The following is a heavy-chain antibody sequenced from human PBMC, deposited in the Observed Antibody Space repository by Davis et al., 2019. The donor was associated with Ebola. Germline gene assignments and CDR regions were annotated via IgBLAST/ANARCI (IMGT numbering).Heavy chain of an antibody. Sequence: GESLKISCAASGFTFSSYSMNWVRQAPGKGLEWVSYISSSSSTIYYADSVKGRFTISRDNAKNSLYLQMNSLRDEDTAVYYCARDLRADTAMVSPYYYYYGMDVWGQGTTVTVSS. CDR2: ISSSSSTI. J-gene: IGHJ6*02. V-gene: IGHV3-48*02. CDR1: GFTFSSYS. D-gene: IGHD5-18*01. CDR3: ARDLRADTAMVSPYYYYYGMDV.